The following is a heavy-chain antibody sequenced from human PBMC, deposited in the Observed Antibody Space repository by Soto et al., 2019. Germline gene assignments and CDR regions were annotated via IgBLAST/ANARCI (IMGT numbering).Heavy chain of an antibody. J-gene: IGHJ6*02. CDR3: TRGITLIRGVIPPGYYYGMDV. CDR2: FNPIFETA. V-gene: IGHV1-69*01. Sequence: QVQLVQSGAEVKKPGSSVKVSCKASGGTFSSYAISWVRQAPGQGLEWMGGFNPIFETANYAQKFQGRVTITADEPTNTAYMQMSSPRSEDTAVYYCTRGITLIRGVIPPGYYYGMDVWGQGTKVAVSS. D-gene: IGHD3-10*01. CDR1: GGTFSSYA.